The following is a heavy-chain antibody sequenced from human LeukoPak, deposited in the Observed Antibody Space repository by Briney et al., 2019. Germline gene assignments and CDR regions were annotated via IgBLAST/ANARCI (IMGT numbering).Heavy chain of an antibody. J-gene: IGHJ4*02. Sequence: PGGSLRLSCAASGFTFSSSPMGWVRQTPGKGLEWVSSIHAGGSDPFYGDSVQGRSTISRDNSKNTLSLQLNSLRVEDTAVYFCAKGGHHFNPFFYCGQGTLVTVSS. D-gene: IGHD3-3*01. CDR1: GFTFSSSP. CDR2: IHAGGSDP. CDR3: AKGGHHFNPFFY. V-gene: IGHV3-23*01.